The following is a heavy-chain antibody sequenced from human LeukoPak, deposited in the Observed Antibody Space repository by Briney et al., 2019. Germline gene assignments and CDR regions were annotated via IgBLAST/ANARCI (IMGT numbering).Heavy chain of an antibody. Sequence: SVTLSLNCSVSGYTISSEHYWGWVRRPPGKGLGLIGSIYDSGHTYYNPSLKSRVTSSVDTANNQFSLKLISVTAADTAIYYSASNPVAVAGTTEYWGEGTLVTVSS. V-gene: IGHV4-38-2*02. CDR2: IYDSGHT. J-gene: IGHJ4*02. D-gene: IGHD6-19*01. CDR1: GYTISSEHY. CDR3: ASNPVAVAGTTEY.